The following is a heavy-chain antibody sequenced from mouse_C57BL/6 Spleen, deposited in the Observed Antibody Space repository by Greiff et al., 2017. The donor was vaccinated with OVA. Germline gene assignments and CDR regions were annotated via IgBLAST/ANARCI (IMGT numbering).Heavy chain of an antibody. CDR1: GYTFTSYW. J-gene: IGHJ1*03. Sequence: QVQLQQPGAELVKPGASVKMSCKASGYTFTSYWITWVKQRPGQGLEWIGDIYPGSGSTNYNEKFKSKATLTVDTSSSTAYMQLSSLTSEDSAVYYCARNLYDGPSYWYFDVWGTGTTVTVSS. D-gene: IGHD2-3*01. CDR3: ARNLYDGPSYWYFDV. V-gene: IGHV1-55*01. CDR2: IYPGSGST.